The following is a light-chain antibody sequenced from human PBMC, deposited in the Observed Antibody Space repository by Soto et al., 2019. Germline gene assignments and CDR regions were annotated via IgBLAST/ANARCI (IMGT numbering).Light chain of an antibody. V-gene: IGLV2-14*01. CDR2: DVR. CDR3: SSYTSSSTLEV. CDR1: SSDVGGYNY. J-gene: IGLJ1*01. Sequence: QSALTQPASVSGSPGQSITISCTGTSSDVGGYNYVSWYQQHPGKAPKLMIYDVRNRPSGVSNRFSGSKSGSTASLTISGLQAEDEADYYCSSYTSSSTLEVFGTGTKLTVL.